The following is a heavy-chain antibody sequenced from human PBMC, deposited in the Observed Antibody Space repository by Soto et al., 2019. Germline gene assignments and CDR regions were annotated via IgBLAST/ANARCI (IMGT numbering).Heavy chain of an antibody. V-gene: IGHV3-23*01. CDR2: ISGSGGST. CDR1: GFTFSSYA. Sequence: GGSLRLSCAASGFTFSSYAMSWVRQAPGKGLEWVSAISGSGGSTYYADSVKGRFTISRDNSKNTLYLQMNSLRAEDTAVYYCAHVASYCSGGSCASDYWGQGTLVTSPQ. CDR3: AHVASYCSGGSCASDY. J-gene: IGHJ4*02. D-gene: IGHD2-15*01.